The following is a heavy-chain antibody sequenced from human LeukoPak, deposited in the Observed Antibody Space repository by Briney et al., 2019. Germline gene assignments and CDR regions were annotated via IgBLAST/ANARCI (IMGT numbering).Heavy chain of an antibody. V-gene: IGHV4-59*08. CDR2: IYYSGST. CDR3: ARGIWFGAAPFDP. CDR1: GGSISSYY. D-gene: IGHD3-10*01. J-gene: IGHJ5*02. Sequence: SETLSLTCTVSGGSISSYYWNWIRQPPGKGLEWIGYIYYSGSTYYNPSLKSRITISVDTSKNQFSLKLSSVTAADTAVYYCARGIWFGAAPFDPWDQGTLVTVSS.